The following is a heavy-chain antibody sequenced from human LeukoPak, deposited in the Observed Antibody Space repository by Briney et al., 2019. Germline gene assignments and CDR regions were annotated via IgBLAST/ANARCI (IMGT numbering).Heavy chain of an antibody. CDR3: ARWVNSMDV. Sequence: GGSLRLSCAVSGITLSNYGMSWVRQAPGKGLEYVSAISSNGGSTYYANSVKGRFTISRDNSKNTLYLQMGSLRAEDMAVYYCARWVNSMDVWGKGTTVTVSS. D-gene: IGHD4-23*01. J-gene: IGHJ6*04. CDR2: ISSNGGST. CDR1: GITLSNYG. V-gene: IGHV3-64*01.